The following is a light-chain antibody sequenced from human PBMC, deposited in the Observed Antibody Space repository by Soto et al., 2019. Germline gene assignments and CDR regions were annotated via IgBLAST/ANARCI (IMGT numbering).Light chain of an antibody. V-gene: IGKV3-15*01. Sequence: EIVMTQSPAALSVCRGASANISCRASQSVGNKLAWYQQRPGRAPRLLIYDASTRATGVPARFSGSGSGTEFTLTIISLQSEDFALFYCHQYDNWPPVTFGQGTRLEI. CDR3: HQYDNWPPVT. CDR1: QSVGNK. CDR2: DAS. J-gene: IGKJ5*01.